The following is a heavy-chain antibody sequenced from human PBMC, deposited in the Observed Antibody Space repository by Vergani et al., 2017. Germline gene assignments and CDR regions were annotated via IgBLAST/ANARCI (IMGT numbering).Heavy chain of an antibody. D-gene: IGHD6-25*01. J-gene: IGHJ4*02. CDR1: GDSINTPDY. CDR3: AKKSSGGFFDN. V-gene: IGHV4-38-2*02. CDR2: VYHSGST. Sequence: QVHLQESGPGLVKPSETLSLPCSVSGDSINTPDYWVWIRNPPAKGLGWIRSVYHSGSTSYKPSLQSRVTISVDTSKNHFSLNLNSMTAADTAIYYCAKKSSGGFFDNWGQGALVTVSS.